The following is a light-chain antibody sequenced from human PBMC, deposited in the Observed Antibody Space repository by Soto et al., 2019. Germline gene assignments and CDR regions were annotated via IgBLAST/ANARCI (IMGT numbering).Light chain of an antibody. CDR3: QQADTFPIT. J-gene: IGKJ5*01. CDR1: QGISRS. CDR2: SAS. V-gene: IGKV1D-12*01. Sequence: DIQMTQSPSSVPASVGDRVTITCQASQGISRSLAWYQQKPGKAPKLLIYSASSLQSGVPSRFSGSGFGTDFTLTISSLQPEDFATYYCQQADTFPITFGQGTRLEIK.